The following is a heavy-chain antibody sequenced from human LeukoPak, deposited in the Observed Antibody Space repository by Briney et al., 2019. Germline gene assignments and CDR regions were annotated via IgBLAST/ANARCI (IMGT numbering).Heavy chain of an antibody. V-gene: IGHV4-39*01. Sequence: SETLSLTCTVSGGSISSSSYYWGWIRQPPGKGLEWIGSIYYSGSTYYNPSLKSRVTISVDASKNQFSLKLSSVTAADTAVYYCARLGCSSTSCYLYYYYYMGVWGKGTTVTVSS. CDR3: ARLGCSSTSCYLYYYYYMGV. J-gene: IGHJ6*03. CDR2: IYYSGST. D-gene: IGHD2-2*01. CDR1: GGSISSSSYY.